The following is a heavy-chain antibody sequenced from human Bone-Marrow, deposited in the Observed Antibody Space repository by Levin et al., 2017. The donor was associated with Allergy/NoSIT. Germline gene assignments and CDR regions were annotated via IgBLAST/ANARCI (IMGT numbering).Heavy chain of an antibody. D-gene: IGHD2-15*01. CDR2: IYHSGST. Sequence: SQTLSLTCTVSGGPISSYYWSWIRPPPGKGLEWIGYIYHSGSTNYNPSLKSRVTISVDTSKNQFSLKLRSVTAADTAVYYCARDGYCSGGRCYGYYDYMDSWGKGTTVTVSS. CDR3: ARDGYCSGGRCYGYYDYMDS. CDR1: GGPISSYY. J-gene: IGHJ6*03. V-gene: IGHV4-59*01.